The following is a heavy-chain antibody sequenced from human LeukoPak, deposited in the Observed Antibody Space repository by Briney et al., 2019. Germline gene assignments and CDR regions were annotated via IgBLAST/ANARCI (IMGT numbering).Heavy chain of an antibody. D-gene: IGHD2-15*01. CDR1: GFTFSNSA. V-gene: IGHV3-23*01. Sequence: QTGGSLRLSCAASGFTFSNSAMSWVRQAPGKGLEWVSAISGSGGSTYYADSVKGRFTISRDNSKNTLYLQMNSLRAEDTAVYYCAKAVGYCSGGSCYTDYWGQGTLVTVSS. J-gene: IGHJ4*02. CDR3: AKAVGYCSGGSCYTDY. CDR2: ISGSGGST.